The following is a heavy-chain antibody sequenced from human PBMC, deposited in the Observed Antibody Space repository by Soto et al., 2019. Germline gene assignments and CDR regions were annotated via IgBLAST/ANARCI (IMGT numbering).Heavy chain of an antibody. CDR2: IIPMLGVR. CDR3: TIGSWSGEVFDI. Sequence: QVQLVQSGAEVKKPGSSVKVSCKDSGGTFSTYSMFWVRQAPGQGLEWMGRIIPMLGVRNFAQRFQDRVTITADTSTATVHMELSSLRSEDTALYYCTIGSWSGEVFDIWGQGTMVTVSS. D-gene: IGHD2-21*01. J-gene: IGHJ3*02. V-gene: IGHV1-69*02. CDR1: GGTFSTYS.